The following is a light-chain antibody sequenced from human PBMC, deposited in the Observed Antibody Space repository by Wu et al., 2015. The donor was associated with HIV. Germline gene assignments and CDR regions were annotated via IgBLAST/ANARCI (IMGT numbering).Light chain of an antibody. J-gene: IGKJ2*03. CDR3: QQYESWPPYS. Sequence: EIVMTQSPATLSVSPGGRVTLSCRASQIIATNLAWYQQKPGQPPRLLIYDASTRATGFPARFSGGGSGTEFTLTISTLQSEDFAVYYCQQYESWPPYSFGQGTKLEIK. CDR2: DAS. CDR1: QIIATN. V-gene: IGKV3-15*01.